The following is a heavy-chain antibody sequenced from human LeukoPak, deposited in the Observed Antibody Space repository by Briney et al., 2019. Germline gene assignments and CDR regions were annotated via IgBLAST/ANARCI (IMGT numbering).Heavy chain of an antibody. V-gene: IGHV3-23*01. J-gene: IGHJ4*02. CDR1: GFTFGSYW. CDR2: ISNSDDGR. Sequence: PGGSLRLSCAASGFTFGSYWMSWVRQAPGKGLEWVSAISNSDDGRYYADSAKGRFTISRDNSKNTLYLQMNSLRTEDTAVYYCAKDSSASFYCGGGACYSNYWGQGTLVTVSS. D-gene: IGHD2-15*01. CDR3: AKDSSASFYCGGGACYSNY.